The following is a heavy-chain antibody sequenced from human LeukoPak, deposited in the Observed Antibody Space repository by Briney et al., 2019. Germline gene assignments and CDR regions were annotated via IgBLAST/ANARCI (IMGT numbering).Heavy chain of an antibody. V-gene: IGHV4-59*01. Sequence: KASETLSLTCTVSGGSISSYYWSWIRQPPGKGLEWIGYIYYSGSTNYNPSLKGRVTISVDTSKNQFSLKLSSVTAADTAMYYCARDYGSGNSQIFDYWGQGTLVTVSS. D-gene: IGHD3-10*01. J-gene: IGHJ4*02. CDR3: ARDYGSGNSQIFDY. CDR2: IYYSGST. CDR1: GGSISSYY.